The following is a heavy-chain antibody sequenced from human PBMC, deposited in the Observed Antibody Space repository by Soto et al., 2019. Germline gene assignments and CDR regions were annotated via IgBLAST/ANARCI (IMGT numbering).Heavy chain of an antibody. CDR3: ARDSLNWYSDD. Sequence: TLENLSLTCTVSGGALSSTHFYCSWIWQGPGKGLGWSGYTYYSGSTNYTPYLKSRVTMAVATAKNQFSLNVSSVTAADTAVYYCARDSLNWYSDDWGQGSMVTV. J-gene: IGHJ4*02. CDR2: TYYSGST. CDR1: GGALSSTHFY. D-gene: IGHD1-7*01. V-gene: IGHV4-61*01.